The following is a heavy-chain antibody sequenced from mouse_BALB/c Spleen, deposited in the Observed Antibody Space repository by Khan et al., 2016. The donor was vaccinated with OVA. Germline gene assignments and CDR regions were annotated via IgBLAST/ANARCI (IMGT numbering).Heavy chain of an antibody. V-gene: IGHV1S56*01. Sequence: QVQLKQSGPELVKPGASVRISCKASGYTFTSYYMHWVKQRPGQGLEWIGWIYPGNVNTKYNEKFKGKATLTADKSSSTAYMQLNSLTSEDSAVYFCARYDYFVGDAMDYWGQGTSVTVSS. D-gene: IGHD2-4*01. J-gene: IGHJ4*01. CDR1: GYTFTSYY. CDR3: ARYDYFVGDAMDY. CDR2: IYPGNVNT.